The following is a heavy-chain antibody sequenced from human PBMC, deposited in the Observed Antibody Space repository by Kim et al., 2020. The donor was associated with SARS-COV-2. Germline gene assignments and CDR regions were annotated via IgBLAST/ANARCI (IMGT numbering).Heavy chain of an antibody. CDR2: ISGSSNSI. V-gene: IGHV3-11*01. CDR3: ARDPGIAASATDY. J-gene: IGHJ4*02. CDR1: GFSFSIYF. Sequence: GGSLRLSCAASGFSFSIYFMTWIRQAPGKGLEWVAYISGSSNSIYYADSVKGRITVSRDNAKNLFFLQMNSLRAEDTAVYFCARDPGIAASATDYWGQ. D-gene: IGHD6-25*01.